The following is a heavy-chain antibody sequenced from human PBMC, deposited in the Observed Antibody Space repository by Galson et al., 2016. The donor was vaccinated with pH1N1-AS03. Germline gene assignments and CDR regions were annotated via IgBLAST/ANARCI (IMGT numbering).Heavy chain of an antibody. J-gene: IGHJ3*02. CDR1: GVSVTSSGVG. CDR3: ALPNSGGNAFEI. V-gene: IGHV2-5*02. Sequence: PALVKPTQTLTLPCSVSGVSVTSSGVGVGWFRQPPGKALEWLALVYWDETRRYRPSLKNRLTITKDSSKNQVVLTVTSVDPMDIATYFCALPNSGGNAFEIWGPGTMVTVSS. CDR2: VYWDETR. D-gene: IGHD2/OR15-2a*01.